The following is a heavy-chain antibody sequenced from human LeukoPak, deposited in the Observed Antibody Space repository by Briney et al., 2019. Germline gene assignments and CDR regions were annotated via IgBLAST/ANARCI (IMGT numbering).Heavy chain of an antibody. Sequence: GGSLRLSCAASGFTFNTYAMTWVRRAPGKGSEWVSAIAGSSITTYYADSVRGRFTVSRDNSKNALYLQMNSLRAEDTAVYYCAKNYASGNAFYDYWGRGAPVTVSS. V-gene: IGHV3-23*01. CDR1: GFTFNTYA. CDR2: IAGSSITT. CDR3: AKNYASGNAFYDY. D-gene: IGHD3-10*01. J-gene: IGHJ4*02.